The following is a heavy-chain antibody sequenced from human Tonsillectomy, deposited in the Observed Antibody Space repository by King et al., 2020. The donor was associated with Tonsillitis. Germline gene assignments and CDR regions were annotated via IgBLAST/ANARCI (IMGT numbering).Heavy chain of an antibody. Sequence: VQLVESGGGLVQPGGSLRLSCAASGFTFSSYAMNWVRQAPGKGLEWVSGFSGSGGNTYYADSVKDRFTISRDNSKNTLYLQKNSLRAEDTAVYYCLKRAPGITVAGSGAFDSWGQGTLVTVSS. V-gene: IGHV3-23*04. J-gene: IGHJ4*02. CDR1: GFTFSSYA. CDR3: LKRAPGITVAGSGAFDS. CDR2: FSGSGGNT. D-gene: IGHD6-19*01.